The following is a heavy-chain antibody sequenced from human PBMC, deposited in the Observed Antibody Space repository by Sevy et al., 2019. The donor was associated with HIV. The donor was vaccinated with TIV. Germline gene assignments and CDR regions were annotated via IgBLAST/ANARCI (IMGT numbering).Heavy chain of an antibody. D-gene: IGHD5-18*01. CDR2: ISSEGSPT. Sequence: GGSLRLSCEASGFTFSSYWMHWVRQSPGKGLVWVSRISSEGSPTNYADSLKGGFTISRDNAKNTLYLQMNSLRAEDTALYYCARGYSHGYGMDVWGQGTTVTVSS. CDR3: ARGYSHGYGMDV. J-gene: IGHJ6*02. CDR1: GFTFSSYW. V-gene: IGHV3-74*01.